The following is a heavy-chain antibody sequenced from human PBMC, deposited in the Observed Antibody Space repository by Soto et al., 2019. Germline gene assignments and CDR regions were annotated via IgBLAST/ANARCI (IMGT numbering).Heavy chain of an antibody. CDR2: ISGSGGST. V-gene: IGHV3-23*01. CDR3: AKVRYYYDSSGYYSHYSTFYY. CDR1: GFTFSSYA. J-gene: IGHJ4*02. Sequence: GGSLRLSCAASGFTFSSYAMSWVRQAPGKGLEWVSAISGSGGSTYYADSVKGWFTISRDNPKNTLYLQMNSLRAEDTDVYYCAKVRYYYDSSGYYSHYSTFYYWGQGTLVTVSS. D-gene: IGHD3-22*01.